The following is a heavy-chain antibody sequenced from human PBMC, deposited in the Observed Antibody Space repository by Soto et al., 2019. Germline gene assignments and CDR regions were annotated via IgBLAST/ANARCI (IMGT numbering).Heavy chain of an antibody. Sequence: GGSLRLSCAASGFTFSSYAMSWVRQAPGKGLEWVSAISGSGGSTYYADSVKGRFTISRNNSKNTLYLQMNSLRAEDTAVYYCANHQYSSGWPYYFDYWGQGTLVTVSS. CDR1: GFTFSSYA. CDR3: ANHQYSSGWPYYFDY. D-gene: IGHD6-25*01. J-gene: IGHJ4*02. CDR2: ISGSGGST. V-gene: IGHV3-23*01.